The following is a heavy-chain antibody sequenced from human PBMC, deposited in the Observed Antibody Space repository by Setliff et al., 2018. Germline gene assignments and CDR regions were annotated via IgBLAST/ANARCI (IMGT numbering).Heavy chain of an antibody. CDR1: GHTLATYY. CDR2: INPSGDST. CDR3: ARDRGGIVLMVYAPQGYWFDP. J-gene: IGHJ5*02. Sequence: GASVKVSCKASGHTLATYYLHWMRQAPGQGLEWMGIINPSGDSTNYAQKFQGRVTITADKSTSTAYMELSSLSSEDTAVYYCARDRGGIVLMVYAPQGYWFDPWGQGTLVTVSS. D-gene: IGHD2-8*01. V-gene: IGHV1-46*01.